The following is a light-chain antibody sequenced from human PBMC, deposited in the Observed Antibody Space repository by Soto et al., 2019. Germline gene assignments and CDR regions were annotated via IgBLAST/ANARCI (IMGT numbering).Light chain of an antibody. J-gene: IGKJ3*01. CDR3: QHYDGMFT. CDR1: QSIVSW. V-gene: IGKV1-5*01. Sequence: DIQMNQSPSTLAASVGDRVTITCRASQSIVSWLAWYQQXPGKAPKLLIYDASSFESGDPSRFSGSGSGTEFTLTISSLQPDDLATYYCQHYDGMFTFGPGTKVDIK. CDR2: DAS.